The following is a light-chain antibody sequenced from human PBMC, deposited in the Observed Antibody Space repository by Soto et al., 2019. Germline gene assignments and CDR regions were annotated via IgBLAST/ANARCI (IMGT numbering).Light chain of an antibody. J-gene: IGLJ1*01. V-gene: IGLV2-23*02. CDR3: CSYGGSSTFAV. CDR1: SSDVGSYDL. CDR2: EVS. Sequence: QSVLTQPASVSGSPGQSITISCTGTSSDVGSYDLVSWYQQHPGKAPKVMIYEVSKRPSGVSNRFSASKSGNTASLTISGLQAEDEADYYCCSYGGSSTFAVFGPGTKVTVL.